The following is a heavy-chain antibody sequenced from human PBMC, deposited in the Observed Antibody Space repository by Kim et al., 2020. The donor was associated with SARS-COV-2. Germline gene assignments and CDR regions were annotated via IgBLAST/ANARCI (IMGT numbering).Heavy chain of an antibody. CDR2: ISSSGSTI. V-gene: IGHV3-48*03. CDR3: AREGDFWSGINWFDP. D-gene: IGHD3-3*01. CDR1: GFTFSSYE. J-gene: IGHJ5*02. Sequence: GGSLRLSCAASGFTFSSYEMNWVRQAPGKGLEWVSYISSSGSTIYYADSVKGRFTISRDNAKNSLYLQMNSLRAEDTAVYYCAREGDFWSGINWFDPWGQGTLVTVSS.